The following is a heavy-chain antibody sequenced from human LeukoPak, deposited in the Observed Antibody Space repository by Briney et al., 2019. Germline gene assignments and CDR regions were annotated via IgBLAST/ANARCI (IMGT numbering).Heavy chain of an antibody. D-gene: IGHD3-10*01. CDR3: ARDGFGELDY. V-gene: IGHV4-34*01. CDR1: SGSFSGYY. J-gene: IGHJ4*02. Sequence: SETLSLTCAVYSGSFSGYYWSWIRQPPGKGLEWIGEINHSGSTNYNPSLKSRVTISVDTSKNQFSLKLSSVTAADTAVYYCARDGFGELDYWGQGTLVTVSS. CDR2: INHSGST.